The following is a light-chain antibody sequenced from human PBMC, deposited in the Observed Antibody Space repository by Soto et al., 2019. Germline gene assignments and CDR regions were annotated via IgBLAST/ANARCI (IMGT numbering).Light chain of an antibody. V-gene: IGKV3-20*01. Sequence: EIVLTQSPGTLSLSPGERATLSCRASQSVSSSYLAWYHQKPGQAPRLLMSGASTRASGIPDRFRGGGSGTDFTLTISRLEPEDFALYYCQQYGASPISFGQGTRLEI. CDR3: QQYGASPIS. CDR1: QSVSSSY. J-gene: IGKJ5*01. CDR2: GAS.